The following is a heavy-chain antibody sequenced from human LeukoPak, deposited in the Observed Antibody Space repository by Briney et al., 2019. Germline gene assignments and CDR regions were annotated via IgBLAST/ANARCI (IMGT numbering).Heavy chain of an antibody. CDR2: ISWNSGTI. CDR3: ARASFLYYYMDV. J-gene: IGHJ6*03. CDR1: GFTFDDYA. Sequence: PGGSLRLSCAASGFTFDDYAMHWVRQAPGKGLEWVSGISWNSGTIGYADSVKGRFSISRDNAKNSLYLQMNSLRAEDTALYYCARASFLYYYMDVWGKGTTVTVSS. V-gene: IGHV3-9*01.